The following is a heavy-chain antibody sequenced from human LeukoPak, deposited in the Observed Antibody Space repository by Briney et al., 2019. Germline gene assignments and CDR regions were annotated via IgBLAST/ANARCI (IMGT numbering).Heavy chain of an antibody. J-gene: IGHJ3*02. D-gene: IGHD6-19*01. CDR3: AKVASSGWYWNAFDI. Sequence: GGSLRLSCAASGFTFSSYGMHWVRQAPGKGLEWVAFIRYDGSNKYYADSVKGRFTISRDNSKNTLYLQMNSLRAEDTAVYYCAKVASSGWYWNAFDIWGQGTMVTVSS. CDR2: IRYDGSNK. CDR1: GFTFSSYG. V-gene: IGHV3-30*02.